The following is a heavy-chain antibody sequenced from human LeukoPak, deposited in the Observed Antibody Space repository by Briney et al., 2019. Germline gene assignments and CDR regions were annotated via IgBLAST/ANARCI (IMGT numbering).Heavy chain of an antibody. CDR2: IWYDGSNK. D-gene: IGHD4-11*01. V-gene: IGHV3-33*06. CDR1: GFTFSSYG. CDR3: AKSLDYSNSFDY. J-gene: IGHJ4*02. Sequence: GRSLRLSCAASGFTFSSYGMHWVRQAPGKGLEWVAIIWYDGSNKYYAGSVKGRFTISRDNSKNTLYLQMNSLRAEDTAVYYCAKSLDYSNSFDYWGQGTLVTVSS.